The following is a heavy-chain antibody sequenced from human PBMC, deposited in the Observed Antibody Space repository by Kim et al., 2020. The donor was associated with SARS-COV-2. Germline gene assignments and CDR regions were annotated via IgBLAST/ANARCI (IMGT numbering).Heavy chain of an antibody. CDR1: GYTFTTYA. D-gene: IGHD6-19*01. Sequence: ASVKVSCKASGYTFTTYAMNWVRQAPGQRLEWMGWINAANGNTEYSQKLQGRVTITRDTSASTAYMELSSLRSEDTAVYYCARVLGGADSNGWYDYYYGMDVWGQGTTVTVSS. J-gene: IGHJ6*02. CDR3: ARVLGGADSNGWYDYYYGMDV. V-gene: IGHV1-3*01. CDR2: INAANGNT.